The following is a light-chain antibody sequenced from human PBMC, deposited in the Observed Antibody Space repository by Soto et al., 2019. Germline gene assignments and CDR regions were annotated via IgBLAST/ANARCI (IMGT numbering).Light chain of an antibody. CDR2: EVT. CDR3: AAWDDSLRAPV. V-gene: IGLV2-8*01. CDR1: SSDVGGYNY. Sequence: QSALTQPPSASGSPGQSVTISCTGTSSDVGGYNYLSWYQHRPGKAPQLIIYEVTKRPSGVPDRFSGSKSGTSASLAISGVRSEDEADYFCAAWDDSLRAPVFGGGTKLTVL. J-gene: IGLJ2*01.